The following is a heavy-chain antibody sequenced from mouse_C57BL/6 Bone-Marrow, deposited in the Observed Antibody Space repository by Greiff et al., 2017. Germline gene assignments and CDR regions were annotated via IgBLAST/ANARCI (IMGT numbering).Heavy chain of an antibody. V-gene: IGHV5-4*03. CDR1: GFTFSSYA. Sequence: DVKLVESGGGLVKPGGSLKLSCAASGFTFSSYAMSWVRQTPEKRLEWVATISDGGSYTYYPDNVKGRFTISRDNAKNNLYLQMSHLKSEDTAMYYCARVPFYYYAMDYWGQGTSVTVSS. CDR3: ARVPFYYYAMDY. CDR2: ISDGGSYT. J-gene: IGHJ4*01. D-gene: IGHD5-1*01.